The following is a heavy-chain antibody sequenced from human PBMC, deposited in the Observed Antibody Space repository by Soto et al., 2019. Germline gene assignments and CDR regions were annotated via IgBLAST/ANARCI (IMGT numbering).Heavy chain of an antibody. D-gene: IGHD1-26*01. CDR3: AKGEGATLRHYYGMDV. Sequence: GGSLRLSCAASGFTFSSYAMSWVRQAPGKGLEWVSAISGSGGSTYYADSVKGRFTISRDNSKNTLYLQMNSLRAEDTAVYYCAKGEGATLRHYYGMDVWGQGTTVTVSS. J-gene: IGHJ6*02. CDR1: GFTFSSYA. CDR2: ISGSGGST. V-gene: IGHV3-23*01.